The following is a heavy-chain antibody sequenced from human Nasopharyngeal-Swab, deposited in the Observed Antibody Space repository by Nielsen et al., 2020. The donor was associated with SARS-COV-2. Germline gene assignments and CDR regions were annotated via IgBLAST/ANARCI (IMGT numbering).Heavy chain of an antibody. Sequence: GGSLRLSCAASGFSFSTNAMNWVRQAPGKGLEWISYITSRSSPIYYADSVKGRFTISRDNAKNSLYLQMSSLRAEDTAVYYCARVENSAFDIWGQGTLVTVSS. J-gene: IGHJ3*02. V-gene: IGHV3-48*01. CDR3: ARVENSAFDI. CDR1: GFSFSTNA. CDR2: ITSRSSPI.